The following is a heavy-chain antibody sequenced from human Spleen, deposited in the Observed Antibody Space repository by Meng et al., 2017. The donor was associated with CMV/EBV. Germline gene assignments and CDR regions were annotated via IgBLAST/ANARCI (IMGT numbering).Heavy chain of an antibody. CDR3: AGPVVPAAIDV. J-gene: IGHJ6*02. Sequence: GESLKISCAASGFTFRSYSMHWVRQAPGKGLEWGESISSSSSYIYYADSVKGRITISRDNAKNSLYLQMNSLRAVDTAVDYCAGPVVPAAIDVWGQGTTVTVSS. D-gene: IGHD2-2*01. V-gene: IGHV3-21*01. CDR2: ISSSSSYI. CDR1: GFTFRSYS.